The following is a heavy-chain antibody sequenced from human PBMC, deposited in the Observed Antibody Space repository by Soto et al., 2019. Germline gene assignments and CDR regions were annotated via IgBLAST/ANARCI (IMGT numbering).Heavy chain of an antibody. Sequence: GSGPTLVNPTQTLTLTCIFSGFSLSTSGMCVSWIRQPPGKALEWLARIDWDDDKYYSTSLKTRLTISKDTSKNQVVLTVTNMDPVDTATYYCVRMVTGVSSFDHWGQGTLVTVSS. V-gene: IGHV2-70*11. D-gene: IGHD2-8*02. J-gene: IGHJ4*02. CDR1: GFSLSTSGMC. CDR2: IDWDDDK. CDR3: VRMVTGVSSFDH.